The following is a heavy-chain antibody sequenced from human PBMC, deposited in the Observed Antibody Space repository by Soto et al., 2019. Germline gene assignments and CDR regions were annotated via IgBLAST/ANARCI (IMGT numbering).Heavy chain of an antibody. Sequence: QVLLQESGPGLVKPSETLSLTCSVSGASITSYYWSWIRQPPGKGLEWIGYIYHRGSPSYNPSLKSRVTISVDTSNNRLSLRLVSVTAADTALYFCAREHFGSRSSTTCRNWFDPWGQGTLVNVSS. V-gene: IGHV4-59*01. J-gene: IGHJ5*02. CDR2: IYHRGSP. D-gene: IGHD2-2*01. CDR3: AREHFGSRSSTTCRNWFDP. CDR1: GASITSYY.